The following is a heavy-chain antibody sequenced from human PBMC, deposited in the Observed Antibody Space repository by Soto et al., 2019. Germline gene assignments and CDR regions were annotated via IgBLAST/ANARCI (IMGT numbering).Heavy chain of an antibody. CDR3: ARDLGSGYDPGDY. J-gene: IGHJ4*02. CDR2: IIPIFGTT. D-gene: IGHD5-12*01. CDR1: GDIFSGYS. Sequence: QVQLVQSGAEVKMRGSSLKVSCKTSGDIFSGYSISWVRQAPGQGLEWMGGIIPIFGTTNYAQRFHGRVTITADKSTSTVYMELYSLKSEDTAVYYCARDLGSGYDPGDYWGQGTLVTVSS. V-gene: IGHV1-69*14.